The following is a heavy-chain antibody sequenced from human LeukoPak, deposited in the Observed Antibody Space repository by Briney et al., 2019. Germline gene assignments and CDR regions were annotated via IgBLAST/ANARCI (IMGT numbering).Heavy chain of an antibody. J-gene: IGHJ1*01. Sequence: SETLSLTCTVSGGSISSYYWSWIRQPPGKGLERIGYIYYSGSTNYNPSLKSRVTISVDTSKNQFSLKLSSVTAADTAVYYCARHGDYYDSSGYPTVEYFQHWGQGTLVTVSS. V-gene: IGHV4-59*08. CDR2: IYYSGST. CDR1: GGSISSYY. CDR3: ARHGDYYDSSGYPTVEYFQH. D-gene: IGHD3-22*01.